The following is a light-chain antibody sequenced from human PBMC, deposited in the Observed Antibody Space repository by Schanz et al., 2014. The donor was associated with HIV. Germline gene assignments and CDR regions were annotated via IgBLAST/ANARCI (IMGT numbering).Light chain of an antibody. CDR2: DND. J-gene: IGLJ2*01. Sequence: QSVLTQPPSVSGAPGQRVTISCTGTRSNIGTGFDVHWYQLLPGTAPRLLIFDNDNRPSGVPDRFSGSKSGTSASLAITGLQAEDEADYYCQSYDSGLSGILFGGGTKVTVL. CDR1: RSNIGTGFD. CDR3: QSYDSGLSGIL. V-gene: IGLV1-40*01.